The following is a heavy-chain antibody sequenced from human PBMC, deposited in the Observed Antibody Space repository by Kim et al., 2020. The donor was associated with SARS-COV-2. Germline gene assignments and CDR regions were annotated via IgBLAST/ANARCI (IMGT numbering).Heavy chain of an antibody. CDR1: GFTFSSYA. J-gene: IGHJ5*02. Sequence: GGSLRLSCAASGFTFSSYAMSWVRQAPGKGLERVSGISGSGGRTYYVDSVKGRFTISRDNSKNTLYLQMNSLRAEDTAVYYCAKHSISDGGKFDHWGQGTLVTVSS. D-gene: IGHD2-15*01. V-gene: IGHV3-23*01. CDR2: ISGSGGRT. CDR3: AKHSISDGGKFDH.